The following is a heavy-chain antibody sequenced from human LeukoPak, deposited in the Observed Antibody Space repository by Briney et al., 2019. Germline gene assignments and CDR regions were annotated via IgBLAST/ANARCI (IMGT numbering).Heavy chain of an antibody. Sequence: SQKVSSKTPGGTVRSSAISSVRHAPVQKVEWMGGSIPIFGTANYAQKFQGRVTLTADESTTPAYTGLSRLRSEDTGVYYCAKSSVYSRSWSEPPSLGEDYWGQGTLVTVSS. CDR2: SIPIFGTA. CDR1: GGTVRSSA. V-gene: IGHV1-69*13. D-gene: IGHD6-13*01. J-gene: IGHJ4*02. CDR3: AKSSVYSRSWSEPPSLGEDY.